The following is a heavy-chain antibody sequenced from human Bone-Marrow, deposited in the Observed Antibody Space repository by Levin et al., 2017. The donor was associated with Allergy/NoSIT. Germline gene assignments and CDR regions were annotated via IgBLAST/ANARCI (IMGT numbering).Heavy chain of an antibody. V-gene: IGHV4-39*01. CDR1: GASISSGGHY. D-gene: IGHD6-25*01. CDR3: EGGGSKPSNWVDP. Sequence: SETLSLTCTVSGASISSGGHYWGWIRQPPGRGLEWIGSVYYSGTTPYNPSSTYFNPSLKSRLTMSVDTSKNQFSLRLTSVTAADTAVYYCEGGGSKPSNWVDPWGQGMLVTVSS. CDR2: VYYSGTTPYNPSST. J-gene: IGHJ5*02.